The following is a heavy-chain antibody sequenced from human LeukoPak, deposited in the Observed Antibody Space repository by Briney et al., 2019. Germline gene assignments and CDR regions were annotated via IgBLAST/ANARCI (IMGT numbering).Heavy chain of an antibody. CDR2: LYYSGST. CDR3: ARDRYNWFDP. J-gene: IGHJ5*02. Sequence: EWIGYLYYSGSTNYNPSLKSRVTISVDTSKNQFSLKLSSVAAADTAVYYCARDRYNWFDPWGQGTLVTVSS. V-gene: IGHV4-4*08.